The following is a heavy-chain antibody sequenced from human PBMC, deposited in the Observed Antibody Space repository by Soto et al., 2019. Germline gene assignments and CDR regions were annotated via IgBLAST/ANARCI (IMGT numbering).Heavy chain of an antibody. V-gene: IGHV3-23*01. Sequence: GGSLRLSCAASGFTFSSYAMSWVRQAPGKGLEWVSAISGSGGSTYYADSVKGRFTISRDNSKNTLYLQMNSLRAEDTAVYYCAKVLGELSPYPYYFDYWGQGTLVTVSS. CDR3: AKVLGELSPYPYYFDY. CDR1: GFTFSSYA. J-gene: IGHJ4*02. D-gene: IGHD3-16*02. CDR2: ISGSGGST.